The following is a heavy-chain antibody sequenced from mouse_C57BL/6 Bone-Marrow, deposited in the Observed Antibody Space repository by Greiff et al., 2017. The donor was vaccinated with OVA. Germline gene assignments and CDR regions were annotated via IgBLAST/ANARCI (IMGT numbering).Heavy chain of an antibody. CDR1: GISITTGNYR. J-gene: IGHJ2*01. CDR3: ARDPGDYYGSSYFDY. V-gene: IGHV3-5*01. D-gene: IGHD1-1*01. Sequence: EVKVEESGPGLVKPSQTVFLTCTVTGISITTGNYRWSWIRQFPGNKLEWIGYIYYSGTITYNPSLTSRTTITRDTPKNQFFLEMNSLTAEDTATYYCARDPGDYYGSSYFDYWGQGTTLTVSS. CDR2: IYYSGTI.